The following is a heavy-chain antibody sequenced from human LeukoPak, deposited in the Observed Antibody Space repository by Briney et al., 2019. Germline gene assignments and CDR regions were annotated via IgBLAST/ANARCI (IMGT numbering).Heavy chain of an antibody. CDR1: GGSFSGYY. V-gene: IGHV4-34*01. CDR3: ASSSIAARRKIEY. D-gene: IGHD6-6*01. Sequence: SETLSLTCAVYGGSFSGYYWSWIRQPPGKGLEWIGEINHSGSTNYNPSLKSRVTISVDTSKNQFSLKLSSVTAADTAVYYCASSSIAARRKIEYWGQGTLVTVSS. CDR2: INHSGST. J-gene: IGHJ4*02.